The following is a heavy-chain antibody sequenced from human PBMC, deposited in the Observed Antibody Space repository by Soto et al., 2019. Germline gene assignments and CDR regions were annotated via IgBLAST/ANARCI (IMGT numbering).Heavy chain of an antibody. D-gene: IGHD6-13*01. V-gene: IGHV4-31*03. CDR3: ARDHRPTSSRESWFDP. Sequence: PSETLSLTCTVSGGSISSGGSYWSWIRQSPGKGLEWIGYIYYSGTTYYNPSLKSRVSISLDTSKNQFSLKLSSVTAADTAIYYCARDHRPTSSRESWFDPWGQGTLVTVTS. CDR2: IYYSGTT. J-gene: IGHJ5*02. CDR1: GGSISSGGSY.